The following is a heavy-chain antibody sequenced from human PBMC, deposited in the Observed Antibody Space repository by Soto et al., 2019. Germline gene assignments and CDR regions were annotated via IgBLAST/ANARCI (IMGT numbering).Heavy chain of an antibody. CDR1: GGSISSYF. V-gene: IGHV4-59*01. Sequence: SETLSLTCTVSGGSISSYFWSWIRQPPGKGLEWIGYIYYSGSTNYNPSLKSRVTISVDTSKNQFSLKLSSVTAADTAVYYCARSGTVMVLVDFWGQGTLGSVSS. CDR3: ARSGTVMVLVDF. J-gene: IGHJ4*02. CDR2: IYYSGST. D-gene: IGHD5-18*01.